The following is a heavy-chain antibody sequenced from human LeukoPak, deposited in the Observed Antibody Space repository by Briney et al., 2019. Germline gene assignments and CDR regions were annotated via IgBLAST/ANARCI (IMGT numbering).Heavy chain of an antibody. J-gene: IGHJ4*02. Sequence: GGSLRLSCGASGLTVSSYGMSWVRQAPGKGLEWVSTIIGSAVNTYYADSVKGRFTISRDDSKNTVYLQMNSLRAEDTAVYYCAGTYYYDTRVYWGQGTLVTVSS. D-gene: IGHD3-22*01. V-gene: IGHV3-23*01. CDR2: IIGSAVNT. CDR3: AGTYYYDTRVY. CDR1: GLTVSSYG.